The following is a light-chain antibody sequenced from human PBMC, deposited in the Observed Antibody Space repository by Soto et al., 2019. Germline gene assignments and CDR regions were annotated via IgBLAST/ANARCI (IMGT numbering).Light chain of an antibody. CDR3: QQYGSSPWT. Sequence: EIVLTQSPGTLSLSPGERATLSCRASQGVGSSYLAWYQQKPGQAPRLLIYGTSSRASGIPDRFSGSGSGTDFTLTSSRLEPEDFAVYYCQQYGSSPWTFGQGNKVESK. CDR1: QGVGSSY. J-gene: IGKJ1*01. CDR2: GTS. V-gene: IGKV3-20*01.